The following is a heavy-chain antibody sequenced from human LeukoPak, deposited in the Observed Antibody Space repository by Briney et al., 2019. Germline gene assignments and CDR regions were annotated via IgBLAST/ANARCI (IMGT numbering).Heavy chain of an antibody. CDR2: INAGNGNT. J-gene: IGHJ5*02. CDR1: GYTFTSYA. V-gene: IGHV1-3*01. CDR3: ARGRLGCGGGSCYRPEYNWFDP. Sequence: ASVKVSCTASGYTFTSYAMHWVRQTPGQRLEWMGWINAGNGNTKYSQKFQGRVTITRDTSASTAYMELSSLRSEDTAVYYCARGRLGCGGGSCYRPEYNWFDPWGQGTLVTVSS. D-gene: IGHD2-15*01.